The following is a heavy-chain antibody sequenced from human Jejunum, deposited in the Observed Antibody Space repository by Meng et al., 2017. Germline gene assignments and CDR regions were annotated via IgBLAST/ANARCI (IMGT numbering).Heavy chain of an antibody. D-gene: IGHD3-10*01. CDR3: AGDLGYTGSYEFDY. V-gene: IGHV4-31*03. Sequence: QVQLQEPGPGLVKPSQTLSLTCTVSGGSISSDGYYWSWIRQQPGKALEWIGYIHYSGNIYYNPSLKSRVTMSVDSSKNQFSLKLTSVTAADTAVYYCAGDLGYTGSYEFDYWGQGTLVTVSS. J-gene: IGHJ4*02. CDR2: IHYSGNI. CDR1: GGSISSDGYY.